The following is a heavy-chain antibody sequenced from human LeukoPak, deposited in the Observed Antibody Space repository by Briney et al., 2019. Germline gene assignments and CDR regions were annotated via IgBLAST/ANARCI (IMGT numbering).Heavy chain of an antibody. CDR2: IIPLFGTA. J-gene: IGHJ6*03. D-gene: IGHD6-13*01. CDR3: ARVVGLTGYSSSWYSGYYYYMDV. V-gene: IGHV1-69*06. CDR1: GGTFSSYA. Sequence: SVKVSCKASGGTFSSYAISWVRQAPGQGLEWMGGIIPLFGTANYAQKFQDRVTITADKSTSTAYMELSSLRSEDTAVYYCARVVGLTGYSSSWYSGYYYYMDVWGRGTTVTVSS.